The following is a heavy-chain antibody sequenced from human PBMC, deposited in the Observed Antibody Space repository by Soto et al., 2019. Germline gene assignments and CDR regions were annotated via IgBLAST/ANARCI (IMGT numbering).Heavy chain of an antibody. V-gene: IGHV3-9*01. CDR3: AKDSVTTVTHPWYFDL. J-gene: IGHJ2*01. CDR1: GFTFDDYA. CDR2: ISWNSGSI. D-gene: IGHD4-17*01. Sequence: DVQLVESGGGLVQPGRSLRLSCAASGFTFDDYAMHWVRQAPGKGLEWVSGISWNSGSIGYADSVKGRFTISRDNAKNSLYLQMNSLRAEDTALYYCAKDSVTTVTHPWYFDLWGRGTLVTVSS.